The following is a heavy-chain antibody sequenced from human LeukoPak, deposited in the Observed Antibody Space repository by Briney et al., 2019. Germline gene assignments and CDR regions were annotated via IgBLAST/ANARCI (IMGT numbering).Heavy chain of an antibody. CDR2: FYYSGST. CDR1: GGSISSYY. V-gene: IGHV4-59*08. Sequence: SETLSLTCTVSGGSISSYYWSWIRQPPGKGLEWIGYFYYSGSTNYNPSLKSRVTVSVDTSKKQFSLKLSSVTAADTAVYYCARRSGSYPDAFDIWGQGTMVTVSS. J-gene: IGHJ3*02. D-gene: IGHD1-26*01. CDR3: ARRSGSYPDAFDI.